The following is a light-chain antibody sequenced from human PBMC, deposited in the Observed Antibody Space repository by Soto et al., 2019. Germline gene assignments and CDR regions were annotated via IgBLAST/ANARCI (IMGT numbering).Light chain of an antibody. V-gene: IGKV1-5*03. CDR2: KAS. CDR3: QQYNGYPHT. J-gene: IGKJ2*01. Sequence: DIQMTQSPSTLSASVGDRVTITCRASQSISTWLARYQQKPGKAPKLLIYKASSLRNGVPSRFSGSGSGTEFTLTNYGLQPDDFASYYCQQYNGYPHTFGQGTKLEIK. CDR1: QSISTW.